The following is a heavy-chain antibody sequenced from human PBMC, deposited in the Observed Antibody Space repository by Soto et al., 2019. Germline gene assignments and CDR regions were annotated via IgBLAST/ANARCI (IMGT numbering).Heavy chain of an antibody. CDR3: ARDAPPPELRILEWQNYDYNGMDV. D-gene: IGHD3-3*01. Sequence: QVQVVQSGDEVKETGASVRVSCKTSGYSFTAYGISWVRQAPGQGLEWMGWISCYNGKTKYAQKVQGRVTMSTDTSTSAAYMEARRMRSNDTASYYCARDAPPPELRILEWQNYDYNGMDVWGQGTTVTVSS. CDR2: ISCYNGKT. V-gene: IGHV1-18*01. J-gene: IGHJ6*02. CDR1: GYSFTAYG.